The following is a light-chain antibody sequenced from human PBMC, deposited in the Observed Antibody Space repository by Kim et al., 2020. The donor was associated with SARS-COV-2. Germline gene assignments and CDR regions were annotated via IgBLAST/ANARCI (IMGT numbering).Light chain of an antibody. CDR1: QDISEY. J-gene: IGKJ4*01. V-gene: IGKV1-27*01. CDR3: QRYNTAPLT. Sequence: DIQMTQSPSSLSASVGDRVTITCRTSQDISEYLAWYQQRPGQVPNLLIFTPASLQSRVPPRFSASGSGKDFTLTISSLQPEDVATYYCQRYNTAPLTFGGGTKVDI. CDR2: TPA.